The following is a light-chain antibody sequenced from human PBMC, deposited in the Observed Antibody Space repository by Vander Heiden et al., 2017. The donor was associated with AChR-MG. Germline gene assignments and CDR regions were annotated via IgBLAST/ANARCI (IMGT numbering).Light chain of an antibody. J-gene: IGLJ3*02. CDR3: QTWDTGIRV. CDR2: VNIDGSH. Sequence: QLVLTQSPSASASLGASVKLTCTLSSRHSDNAIAWHQQKPGQGPRYLMRVNIDGSHTKGDGIPDRFSGSWSGAERFLTISGLQSEDEADYYCQTWDTGIRVFGGGTKLTVL. V-gene: IGLV4-69*01. CDR1: SRHSDNA.